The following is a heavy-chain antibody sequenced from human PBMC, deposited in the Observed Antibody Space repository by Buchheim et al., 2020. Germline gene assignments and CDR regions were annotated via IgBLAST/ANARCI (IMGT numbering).Heavy chain of an antibody. D-gene: IGHD6-13*01. CDR2: IIPILGIA. Sequence: QVQLVQSGAEVKKPGSSVKVSCKASGGTFSSYTISWVRQAPGQGLEWMGRIIPILGIANYAQKFQGRVTITADKSTSTAYMELSSLRSEDTAVYYCARGEGRVAAAGSTDTFDYWGQGTL. CDR3: ARGEGRVAAAGSTDTFDY. V-gene: IGHV1-69*02. CDR1: GGTFSSYT. J-gene: IGHJ4*02.